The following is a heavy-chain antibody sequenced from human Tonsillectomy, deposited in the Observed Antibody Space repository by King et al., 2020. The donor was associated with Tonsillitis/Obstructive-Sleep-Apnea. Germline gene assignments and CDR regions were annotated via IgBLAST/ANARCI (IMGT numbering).Heavy chain of an antibody. CDR1: GGSISSNY. CDR2: IHYSGST. CDR3: ARLLSSYGDSVDY. J-gene: IGHJ4*02. V-gene: IGHV4-59*08. D-gene: IGHD4-17*01. Sequence: QLQESGPGLVKPSETLSLTCTVSGGSISSNYRSWIRQPPGKGLEWIGYIHYSGSTNYNPSLKSRVTISVDTSKNQFSLKLSSVTAADTAVYYCARLLSSYGDSVDYWGQGTLVTVSS.